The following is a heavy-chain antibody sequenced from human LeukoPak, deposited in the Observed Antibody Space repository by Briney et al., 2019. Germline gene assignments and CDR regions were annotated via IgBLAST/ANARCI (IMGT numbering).Heavy chain of an antibody. D-gene: IGHD3-22*01. J-gene: IGHJ3*02. CDR2: IYHSGST. CDR1: GGSISSSNW. V-gene: IGHV4-4*02. CDR3: ARDYYYDSSGHYYYASDI. Sequence: SGTLSLTCAVSGGSISSSNWWSWVRQPPGKGLEWIGEIYHSGSTNYNPSLKSRVTISVDKSKNQFSLKLSSVTAADTAVYYCARDYYYDSSGHYYYASDIWGQGTMVTVS.